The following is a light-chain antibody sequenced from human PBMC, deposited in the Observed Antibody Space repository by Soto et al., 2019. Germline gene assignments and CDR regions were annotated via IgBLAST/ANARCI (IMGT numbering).Light chain of an antibody. Sequence: DIPMTQSPSALSASPGDRATITCRASQSISNWLAWYQQKPGTAPQVLNYHASNSQGRVPSRGSGSGTGTKFTLTSSSVQDDDVASYYQQQHHSHSFGQGTKVDIK. J-gene: IGKJ1*01. CDR3: QQHHSHS. CDR1: QSISNW. CDR2: HAS. V-gene: IGKV1-5*01.